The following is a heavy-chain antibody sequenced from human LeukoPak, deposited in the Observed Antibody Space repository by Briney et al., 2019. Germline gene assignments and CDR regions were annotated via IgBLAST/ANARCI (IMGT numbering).Heavy chain of an antibody. CDR3: ARVGGIGTH. CDR2: IYYSGST. D-gene: IGHD1-26*01. Sequence: SETLSLTCTVSGGSISSSSYYWGWIRQPPGKGLEWIGSIYYSGSTYYNPSLKSRVTISVDTSKNQFSLKLSSVTAADTAVYYCARVGGIGTHWGQGTLVTVSS. J-gene: IGHJ4*02. CDR1: GGSISSSSYY. V-gene: IGHV4-39*07.